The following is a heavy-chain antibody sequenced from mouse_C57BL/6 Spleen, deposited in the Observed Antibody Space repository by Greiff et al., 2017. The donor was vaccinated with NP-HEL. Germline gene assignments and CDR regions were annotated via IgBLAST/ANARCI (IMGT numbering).Heavy chain of an antibody. D-gene: IGHD1-1*01. CDR3: ARGYYGSGAYFDY. CDR2: ISYDGSN. J-gene: IGHJ2*01. V-gene: IGHV3-6*01. CDR1: GYSITSGYY. Sequence: EVKLLESGPGLVKPSQSLSLTCSVTGYSITSGYYWNWIRQFPGNKLEWMGYISYDGSNNYNPSLKNRISITRDTSKNQFFLKLKSVTTEDTATYYCARGYYGSGAYFDYWGQGTTLTVSS.